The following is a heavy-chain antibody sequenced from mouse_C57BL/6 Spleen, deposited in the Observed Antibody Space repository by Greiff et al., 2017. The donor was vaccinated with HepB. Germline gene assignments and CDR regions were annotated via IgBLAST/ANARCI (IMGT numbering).Heavy chain of an antibody. Sequence: VQLQQSGPELVKPGASVKIPCKASGYTFTDYNMDWVKQSHGKGLEWIGDINPNNGGTNYNQKFKGKATLTVDKSSSTAYMELRSLNSEDTAVYYCAGPHGSSYGWFAYWGQGTLVTVSA. J-gene: IGHJ3*01. CDR2: INPNNGGT. V-gene: IGHV1-18*01. D-gene: IGHD1-1*01. CDR3: AGPHGSSYGWFAY. CDR1: GYTFTDYN.